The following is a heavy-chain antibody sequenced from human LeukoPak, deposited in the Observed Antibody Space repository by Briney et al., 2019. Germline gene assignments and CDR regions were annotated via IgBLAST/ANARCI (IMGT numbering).Heavy chain of an antibody. J-gene: IGHJ6*02. CDR3: AREGITGEDYYYYGMDV. V-gene: IGHV4-30-4*01. Sequence: PSETLSLTCTVSGGSISSGDYYWSWIRQPPGKGLEWIGYIYYSGSTYYNPSLKSRVTISVDTSKNQFSLKLSSVTAADTAVYYCAREGITGEDYYYYGMDVWGQGTTVTVSS. D-gene: IGHD3-10*01. CDR2: IYYSGST. CDR1: GGSISSGDYY.